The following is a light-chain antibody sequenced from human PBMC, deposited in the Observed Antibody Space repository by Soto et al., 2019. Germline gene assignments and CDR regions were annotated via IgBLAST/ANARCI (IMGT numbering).Light chain of an antibody. CDR2: GAS. J-gene: IGKJ1*01. CDR1: QSVSSN. V-gene: IGKV3-15*01. Sequence: EIVLTQSPGTLSLSPGERATLSCRASQSVSSNLAWYQQKPGQAPRLLIYGASTRATGIPARFSGSGSGTEFTLTISSPQSEDFAVYYCQQYNNWPPKWTFGQGTKVDIK. CDR3: QQYNNWPPKWT.